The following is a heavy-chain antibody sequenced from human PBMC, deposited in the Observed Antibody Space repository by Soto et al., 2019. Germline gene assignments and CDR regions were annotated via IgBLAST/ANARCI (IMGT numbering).Heavy chain of an antibody. Sequence: QVQLVESGGGVVQPGRSLRLSCAASGFTFSSYGMHWVRQAPGKGLEWVAVISYDGSNKYYADSVKGRFTISRDNSKNTLYLQMNSLSAEDRAVYYCAKETGIQLWSGKTTDYWGQGTLVTVSS. CDR1: GFTFSSYG. CDR2: ISYDGSNK. D-gene: IGHD5-18*01. J-gene: IGHJ4*02. V-gene: IGHV3-30*18. CDR3: AKETGIQLWSGKTTDY.